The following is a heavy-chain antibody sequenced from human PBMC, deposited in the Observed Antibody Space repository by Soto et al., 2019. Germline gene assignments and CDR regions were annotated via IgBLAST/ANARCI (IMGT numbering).Heavy chain of an antibody. CDR3: ARAYSSSNPHPLYYYYGMDV. Sequence: GASVKVSCKASGYTFTSYGISWVRQAPGQGLEWMGWISAYNGNTNYAQKLQGRVTMTTDTSTSTAYMELRSLRSDDTAVYYCARAYSSSNPHPLYYYYGMDVWGQGTTVTVSS. V-gene: IGHV1-18*04. D-gene: IGHD6-6*01. CDR1: GYTFTSYG. CDR2: ISAYNGNT. J-gene: IGHJ6*02.